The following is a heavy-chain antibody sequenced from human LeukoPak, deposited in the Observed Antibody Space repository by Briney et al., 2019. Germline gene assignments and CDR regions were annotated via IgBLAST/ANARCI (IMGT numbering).Heavy chain of an antibody. Sequence: GGSLRLSCAASGFAFSSYSMNWVRQAPGKGLEWVSSISSSNSYIYYADSVKGRFTISRDNAKNSLYLQMNSLRAEDTAVYYCAREGVAAAGTGFGYWGQGTLVTVSS. D-gene: IGHD6-13*01. J-gene: IGHJ4*02. CDR1: GFAFSSYS. CDR3: AREGVAAAGTGFGY. CDR2: ISSSNSYI. V-gene: IGHV3-21*01.